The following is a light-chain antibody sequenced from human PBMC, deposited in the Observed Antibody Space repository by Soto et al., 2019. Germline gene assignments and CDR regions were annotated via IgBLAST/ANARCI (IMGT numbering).Light chain of an antibody. CDR1: QSVSSSS. J-gene: IGKJ3*01. Sequence: EIVLTQSPGTLSLSPGERATLSCRASQSVSSSSLAWYQQKPGQAPRLLIYGASSRATGIPARFSGSGSGTDFTLTISSLEPEDFAVYYCQQRSNIFGPGTKVDIK. CDR2: GAS. CDR3: QQRSNI. V-gene: IGKV3D-20*02.